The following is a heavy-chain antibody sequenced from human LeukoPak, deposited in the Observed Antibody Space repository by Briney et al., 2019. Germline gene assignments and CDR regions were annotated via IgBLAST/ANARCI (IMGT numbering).Heavy chain of an antibody. CDR1: GGSISSYY. CDR2: IYTSGST. Sequence: SETLSLTCTVSGGSISSYYWSWIRQPAGKGLEWIGRIYTSGSTNYNPSLKSRVTTSVDTSKNQFSLKLSSVTAADTAVYYCARGPNYDFWNGRSWFDPWGQGTLVTVSS. V-gene: IGHV4-4*07. CDR3: ARGPNYDFWNGRSWFDP. D-gene: IGHD3-3*01. J-gene: IGHJ5*02.